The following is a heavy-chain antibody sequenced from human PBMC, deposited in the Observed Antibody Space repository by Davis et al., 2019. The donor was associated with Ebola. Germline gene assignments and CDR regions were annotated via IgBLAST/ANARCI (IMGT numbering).Heavy chain of an antibody. V-gene: IGHV3-48*02. J-gene: IGHJ4*02. CDR1: GFTFSSYN. D-gene: IGHD4-17*01. CDR3: ARGSFGDSVFDY. Sequence: GGSLRLSCAASGFTFSSYNMNWVRQAPGKGLEWVSYISSRSSTIYFADSVRGRFTISRDNAKNSLYLQMNSLRDEDTAVYYCARGSFGDSVFDYWGQGTLVTVSS. CDR2: ISSRSSTI.